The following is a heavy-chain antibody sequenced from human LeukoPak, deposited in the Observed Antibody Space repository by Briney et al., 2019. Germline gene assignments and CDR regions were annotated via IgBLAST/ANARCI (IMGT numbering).Heavy chain of an antibody. J-gene: IGHJ5*02. CDR3: AKVGDVYYYDSSGLNWFDP. Sequence: GGSLRLSCAASGSTFSSYAMSWVRQAPGKGLEWGSAISGSGGSTYYADSVKGRFTISRDNSKNTLYLQMNSLRAEDTAVYYCAKVGDVYYYDSSGLNWFDPWGQGTLVTVSS. D-gene: IGHD3-22*01. V-gene: IGHV3-23*01. CDR1: GSTFSSYA. CDR2: ISGSGGST.